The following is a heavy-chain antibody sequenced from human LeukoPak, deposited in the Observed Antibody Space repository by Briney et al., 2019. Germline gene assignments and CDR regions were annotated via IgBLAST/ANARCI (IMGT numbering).Heavy chain of an antibody. D-gene: IGHD2-15*01. CDR3: ASYAENCSGGSCYPYYFDY. CDR2: IYYSGST. J-gene: IGHJ4*02. CDR1: GGSISSSSYY. V-gene: IGHV4-39*07. Sequence: SETLSLTCTVSGGSISSSSYYWGWIRQPPGKGLEWIGSIYYSGSTYYNPSLKSRVTISVDTSKNQFSLKLSSVAAADTAVYYCASYAENCSGGSCYPYYFDYWGQGTLVTVSS.